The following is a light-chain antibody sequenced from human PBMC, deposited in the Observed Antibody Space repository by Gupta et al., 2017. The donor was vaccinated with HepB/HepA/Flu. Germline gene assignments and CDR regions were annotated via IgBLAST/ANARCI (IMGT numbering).Light chain of an antibody. CDR1: SSDVGGYNY. V-gene: IGLV2-14*03. J-gene: IGLJ1*01. CDR3: SSYTSSNYV. Sequence: QSALTQPASVSGSPGQSTTISCTGTSSDVGGYNYVSWYQQHPGKAPKLMIYDVSNRPSGVSNRFSGSKSGNTASLTISGLQAEDEADYYCSSYTSSNYVFGTGTKVTVL. CDR2: DVS.